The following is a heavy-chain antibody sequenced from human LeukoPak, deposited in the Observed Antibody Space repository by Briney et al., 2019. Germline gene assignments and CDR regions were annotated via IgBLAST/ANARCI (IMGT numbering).Heavy chain of an antibody. CDR1: GFTFSSYG. Sequence: GGSLRLSCAASGFTFSSYGMHWVRQAPGKGLEWVAFIRYDASNKYYADSVKGRFTISRDNAKNSLYLQMNSLRAEDTAVYYCARAREHDFWSGYIWNFDYWGQGTLVTVSS. V-gene: IGHV3-30*02. CDR3: ARAREHDFWSGYIWNFDY. J-gene: IGHJ4*02. D-gene: IGHD3-3*01. CDR2: IRYDASNK.